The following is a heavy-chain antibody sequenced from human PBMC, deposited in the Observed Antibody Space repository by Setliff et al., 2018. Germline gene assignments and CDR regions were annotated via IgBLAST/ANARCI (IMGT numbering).Heavy chain of an antibody. CDR3: ARLRGAFDY. Sequence: ASVKVSCKASGDTSTTYAIHWVRQAPGQGLEWMGWINAGNGNTGYAQKFQGRVTITRDKSTSTAYMELSSLRSEDTAVYYCARLRGAFDYWGQGTLVTVSS. J-gene: IGHJ4*02. D-gene: IGHD3-16*01. V-gene: IGHV1-3*01. CDR1: GDTSTTYA. CDR2: INAGNGNT.